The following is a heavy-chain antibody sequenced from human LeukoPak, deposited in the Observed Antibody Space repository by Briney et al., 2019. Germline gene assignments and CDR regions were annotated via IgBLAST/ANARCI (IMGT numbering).Heavy chain of an antibody. CDR3: ATTYYYGYFDY. CDR2: INSDGSST. CDR1: GFTSSSYW. D-gene: IGHD3-10*01. V-gene: IGHV3-74*01. J-gene: IGHJ4*02. Sequence: GGSLRLSCAVSGFTSSSYWMHWVRQAPGKGLVWVSRINSDGSSTSYADSVKGRFTISRDNAKNTLYLQMNSLRAEDTAVYYCATTYYYGYFDYWGQGTLVTVSS.